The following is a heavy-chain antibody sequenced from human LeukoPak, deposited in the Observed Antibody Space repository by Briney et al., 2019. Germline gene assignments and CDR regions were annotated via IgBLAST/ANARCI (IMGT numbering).Heavy chain of an antibody. J-gene: IGHJ5*02. CDR3: ARLTGYSSESWFDP. V-gene: IGHV4-61*01. CDR1: GRSISSSSYY. CDR2: IYYSGST. D-gene: IGHD3-9*01. Sequence: SETLSLPCTVSGRSISSSSYYWSWIRQPPGKGLERNGYIYYSGSTNYNPSLKSRVTISVHTSKNQLSLKLSSVTAADTAVYYCARLTGYSSESWFDPWGQGTLVTVSS.